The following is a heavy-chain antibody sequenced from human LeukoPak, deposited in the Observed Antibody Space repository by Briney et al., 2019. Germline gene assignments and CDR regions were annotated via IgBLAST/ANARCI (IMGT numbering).Heavy chain of an antibody. D-gene: IGHD2-2*02. CDR1: GGSIISSNDY. J-gene: IGHJ6*02. Sequence: SETLSLTCTVSGGSIISSNDYWGWIRQPPGKGLEWNGTIYYSWSTYYNSSLKSRVTISVDTSKNQFSLKLSSVTAADTAVYYCARHQCSGTRCYNFYFYGMDVWGQGTTVTVSS. CDR2: IYYSWST. CDR3: ARHQCSGTRCYNFYFYGMDV. V-gene: IGHV4-39*01.